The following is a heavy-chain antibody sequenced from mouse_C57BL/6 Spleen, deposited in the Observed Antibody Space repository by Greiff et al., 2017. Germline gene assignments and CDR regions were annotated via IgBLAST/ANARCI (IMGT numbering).Heavy chain of an antibody. V-gene: IGHV1-75*01. D-gene: IGHD1-1*01. Sequence: VKLQESGPELVKPGASVKISCKASGYTFTDYYINWVKQRPGQGLEWIGWIFPGSGSTYYNEKFKGKATLTVDKSSSTAYMLLSSLTSEDSAVYFCARSGGSSRYYAMDYWGQGTSVTVSS. CDR2: IFPGSGST. CDR1: GYTFTDYY. J-gene: IGHJ4*01. CDR3: ARSGGSSRYYAMDY.